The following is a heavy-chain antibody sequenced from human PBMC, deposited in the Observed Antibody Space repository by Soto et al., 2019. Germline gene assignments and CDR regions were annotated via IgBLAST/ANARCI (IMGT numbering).Heavy chain of an antibody. CDR3: AKNGMTTVTSKHKYGMDV. CDR2: ISGSGGST. D-gene: IGHD4-17*01. CDR1: GFTFSSYA. J-gene: IGHJ6*02. V-gene: IGHV3-23*01. Sequence: GGSLRLSCAASGFTFSSYAMSWVRQAPGKGLEWVSAISGSGGSTYYADSVKGRFTISRDNSKNTLYLQMNSLRAEDTAVYYCAKNGMTTVTSKHKYGMDVWGQGTTVTVSS.